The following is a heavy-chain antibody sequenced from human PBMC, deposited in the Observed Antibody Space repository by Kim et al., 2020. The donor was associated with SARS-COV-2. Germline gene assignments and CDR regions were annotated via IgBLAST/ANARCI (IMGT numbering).Heavy chain of an antibody. V-gene: IGHV3-53*01. D-gene: IGHD3-22*01. CDR2: IYSGGST. J-gene: IGHJ3*02. CDR1: GFTVSSNY. Sequence: GGSLRLSCAASGFTVSSNYMSWVRQAPGKGLEWVSVIYSGGSTYYADSVKGRFTISRDNSKNTLYLQMNSLRAEDTAVYYCARALNHYYDPTPRNDAFDIWGQGTMVTVSS. CDR3: ARALNHYYDPTPRNDAFDI.